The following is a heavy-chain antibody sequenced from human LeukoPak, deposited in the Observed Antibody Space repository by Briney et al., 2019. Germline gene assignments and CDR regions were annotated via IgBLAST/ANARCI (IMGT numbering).Heavy chain of an antibody. CDR1: GGSISSYY. CDR2: IYYSGST. Sequence: SETLSLTCTVSGGSISSYYWTWIRQPPGKGLEWLGYIYYSGSTSYNPSLKSRVTISVDTSKNQFSPKLSSVTAADTAVYYCARGERWELTAGFDYWGQGTLVTVSS. V-gene: IGHV4-59*12. J-gene: IGHJ4*02. CDR3: ARGERWELTAGFDY. D-gene: IGHD1-26*01.